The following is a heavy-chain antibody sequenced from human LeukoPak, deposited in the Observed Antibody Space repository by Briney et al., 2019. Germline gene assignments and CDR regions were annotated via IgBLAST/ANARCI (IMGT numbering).Heavy chain of an antibody. CDR3: ARLYGNFQNYYDY. J-gene: IGHJ4*02. V-gene: IGHV4-39*07. CDR2: IYYSGST. CDR1: GGSISTSNYY. Sequence: PSETLSLTCTVSGGSISTSNYYWGWIRQPPGKGLEWIGHIYYSGSTFYNPSLKSRVTISVDTSKNQFSLKLRSVTAADTAMFYCARLYGNFQNYYDYWGQGTLVAVSS. D-gene: IGHD1-7*01.